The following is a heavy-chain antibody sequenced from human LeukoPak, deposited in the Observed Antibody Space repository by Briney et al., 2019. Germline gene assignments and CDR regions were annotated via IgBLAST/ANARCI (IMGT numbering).Heavy chain of an antibody. CDR1: GGPIGSSSSY. Sequence: SETLSLTCTVSGGPIGSSSSYWGWIRQPPGKGLEWIGSIFYDGRTQYNPSLKSRVTISVDTSKNQFSLKLTSVAAADTAVYYCARDLSGSYWGYWYFDLWGRGTLVTVSS. D-gene: IGHD1-26*01. V-gene: IGHV4-39*07. CDR3: ARDLSGSYWGYWYFDL. J-gene: IGHJ2*01. CDR2: IFYDGRT.